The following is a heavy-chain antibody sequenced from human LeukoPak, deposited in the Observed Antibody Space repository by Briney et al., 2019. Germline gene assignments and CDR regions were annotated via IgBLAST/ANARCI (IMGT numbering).Heavy chain of an antibody. CDR2: ISWNSGSI. CDR1: GFTFDDYA. Sequence: GGSLRLSCAASGFTFDDYAMHWVRQAPGKGLEWVSGISWNSGSIGYADSVKGRFTISRDNAKNSLYLQMNSLRAEDTALYYCAKDIGYSNSLPERWGQGTLVTVSS. J-gene: IGHJ4*02. V-gene: IGHV3-9*01. D-gene: IGHD6-13*01. CDR3: AKDIGYSNSLPER.